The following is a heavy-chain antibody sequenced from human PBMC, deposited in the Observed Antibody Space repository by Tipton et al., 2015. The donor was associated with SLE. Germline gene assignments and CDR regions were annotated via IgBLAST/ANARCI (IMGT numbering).Heavy chain of an antibody. D-gene: IGHD4-23*01. CDR1: GYSFTSYW. J-gene: IGHJ5*02. CDR3: ARHGSTTVVTSPYNWFDP. CDR2: IDPSDSYT. V-gene: IGHV5-10-1*01. Sequence: QLVQSGAEVKKPGESLRISCKGSGYSFTSYWISWVRQMPGKGLEWMGRIDPSDSYTNYSPSFQGHVTISADKSISTAYLQWSSLKASDTAMYYCARHGSTTVVTSPYNWFDPWGQGTLVTVSS.